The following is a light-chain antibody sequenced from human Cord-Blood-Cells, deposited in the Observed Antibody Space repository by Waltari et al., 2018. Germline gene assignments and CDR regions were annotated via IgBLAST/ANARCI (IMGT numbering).Light chain of an antibody. V-gene: IGKV3-20*01. CDR2: GAS. Sequence: EIVLTQSPGTLSLSPGERATLSCRASQSVSSSYLAWYQQKPGQAPMLLIYGASSRATGIPDRFSGSGSGTDFTLTISRLEPEDFAVYYCQQYGSSPLGYTFGQGTKLEIK. CDR3: QQYGSSPLGYT. J-gene: IGKJ2*01. CDR1: QSVSSSY.